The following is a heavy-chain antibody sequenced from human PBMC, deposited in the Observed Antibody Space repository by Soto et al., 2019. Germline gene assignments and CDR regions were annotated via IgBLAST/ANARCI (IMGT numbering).Heavy chain of an antibody. V-gene: IGHV2-70*01. CDR2: IDWDDGK. J-gene: IGHJ6*02. CDR3: ARTPISHSVHHQFYSRMDG. CDR1: GFSLTTHGVC. D-gene: IGHD4-4*01. Sequence: ASGPTLVNPTQTLTLTCSFSGFSLTTHGVCVSWIRQPPGKALEWLALIDWDDGKYYNTSLKTRLTISKDTPKHQVVLTMGNVDPLDTATYFGARTPISHSVHHQFYSRMDGWRQGTTVTVSS.